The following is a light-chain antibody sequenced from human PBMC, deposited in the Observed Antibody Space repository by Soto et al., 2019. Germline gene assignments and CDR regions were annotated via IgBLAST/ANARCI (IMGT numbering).Light chain of an antibody. CDR3: QQDSDWPPIT. CDR1: QSVSFN. J-gene: IGKJ5*01. Sequence: EIVMTQSPATLPVSPGERATLSCRASQSVSFNLAWYQQKPGQAPRLLIYGASTRATGIPARFSGSGSGTEFTLTISSLQAEDFGVYYCQQDSDWPPITFGQGTRVESK. V-gene: IGKV3-15*01. CDR2: GAS.